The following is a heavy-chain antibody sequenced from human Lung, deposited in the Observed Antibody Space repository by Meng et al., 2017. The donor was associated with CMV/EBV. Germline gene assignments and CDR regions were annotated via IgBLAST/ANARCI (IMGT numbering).Heavy chain of an antibody. D-gene: IGHD3-10*01. Sequence: GESXKISCAASGFTFSSYIMHWVRQAPGKGLEWVAVISHDGSNKYYADPVKGRFTISRDNSKNTLYLQMNSLRAEDMAVYYCARIRSYYGSGSYSHDAFDIWGQGTMVTVAS. V-gene: IGHV3-30-3*01. CDR1: GFTFSSYI. CDR3: ARIRSYYGSGSYSHDAFDI. J-gene: IGHJ3*02. CDR2: ISHDGSNK.